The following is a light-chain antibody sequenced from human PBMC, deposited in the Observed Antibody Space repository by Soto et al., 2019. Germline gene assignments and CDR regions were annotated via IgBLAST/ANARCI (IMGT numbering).Light chain of an antibody. CDR2: KAS. V-gene: IGKV1-5*03. Sequence: DIHMTQSXSTLSGSVGDRVTITCRASQTISSWLAWYQQKPGKDPKLLIYKASTLKSGVPSRFSGSGSGAEFTLTISSLQPDDFATYYCQHYNSYSEAFGQGTKVDIK. J-gene: IGKJ1*01. CDR1: QTISSW. CDR3: QHYNSYSEA.